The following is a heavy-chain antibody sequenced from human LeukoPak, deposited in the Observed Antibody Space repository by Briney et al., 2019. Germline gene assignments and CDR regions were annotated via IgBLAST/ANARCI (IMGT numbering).Heavy chain of an antibody. CDR2: ISCSSGSI. CDR3: AKVPHPGIAAAGTIGWFDP. Sequence: GGSLRLSCSASGFTFSSYAMSWVRQAPGKGLEWVSDISCSSGSIYYADSVKGRFTISRDNSKNTLDLQMNSLRAEDTAVYSCAKVPHPGIAAAGTIGWFDPWGQGTLVTVSS. J-gene: IGHJ5*02. D-gene: IGHD6-13*01. CDR1: GFTFSSYA. V-gene: IGHV3-23*01.